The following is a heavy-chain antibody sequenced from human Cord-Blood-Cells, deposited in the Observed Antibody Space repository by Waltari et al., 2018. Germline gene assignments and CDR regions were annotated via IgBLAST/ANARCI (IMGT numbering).Heavy chain of an antibody. Sequence: QVTLKESGPVLVKPTETLTLTCTVSGFSLSNARMGVSWIRQPPGKALEWLAHIFSNDEKSYSTSLKSRLTIAKDTSKSQVVLTMTNMDPVDTATYYCARVYSSSFPLEVPPLGPYYFDYWGQGTLVTVSS. CDR1: GFSLSNARMG. CDR3: ARVYSSSFPLEVPPLGPYYFDY. V-gene: IGHV2-26*01. D-gene: IGHD6-6*01. CDR2: IFSNDEK. J-gene: IGHJ4*02.